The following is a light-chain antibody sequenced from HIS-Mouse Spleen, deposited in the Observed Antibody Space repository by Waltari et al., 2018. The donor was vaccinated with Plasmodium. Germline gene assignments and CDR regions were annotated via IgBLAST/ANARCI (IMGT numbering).Light chain of an antibody. J-gene: IGLJ2*01. CDR1: KLGYKY. Sequence: SYELTQPPSVSVSPGQTASIPCSGDKLGYKYACWYQQKPGQSPVLVSYQDSKRPSGIPERFSGSNAGNTATLTISGTQAMEEADYYCQAWDSSTVVFGGGTKLTVL. CDR3: QAWDSSTVV. CDR2: QDS. V-gene: IGLV3-1*01.